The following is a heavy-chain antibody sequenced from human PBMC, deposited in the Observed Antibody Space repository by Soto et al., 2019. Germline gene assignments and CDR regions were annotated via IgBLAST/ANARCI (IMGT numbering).Heavy chain of an antibody. CDR2: MNPNSGNT. CDR3: ALRYYSSTSCYLFS. D-gene: IGHD2-2*01. Sequence: QVQLVQSGAEVKKPGASVKVSCKASGYTFTSYDINWERQATGQGLEWMGWMNPNSGNTGYAQKFQGRVTKTRNPSISTAYMELSSMRSEDTAVYYCALRYYSSTSCYLFSWGQGTLVTVSS. CDR1: GYTFTSYD. V-gene: IGHV1-8*01. J-gene: IGHJ5*02.